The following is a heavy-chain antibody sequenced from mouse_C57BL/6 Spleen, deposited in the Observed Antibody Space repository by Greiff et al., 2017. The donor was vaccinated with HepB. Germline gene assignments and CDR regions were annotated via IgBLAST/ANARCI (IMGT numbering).Heavy chain of an antibody. Sequence: EVKLMESGGGLVKPGGSLKLSCAASGFTFSSYAMSWVRQTPEKRLEWVATISDGGSYTYYPDNVKGRFTISRDNAKNNLYLQMSHPKSEDTAMYYCARGGDAGFAYWGQGTLVTVSA. J-gene: IGHJ3*01. V-gene: IGHV5-4*03. CDR2: ISDGGSYT. CDR3: ARGGDAGFAY. CDR1: GFTFSSYA.